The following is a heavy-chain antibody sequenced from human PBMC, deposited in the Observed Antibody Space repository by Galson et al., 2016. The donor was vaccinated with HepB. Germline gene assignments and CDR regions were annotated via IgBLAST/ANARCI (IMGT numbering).Heavy chain of an antibody. CDR1: GYTFITYY. CDR3: ARESGAYYIHSDY. V-gene: IGHV1-46*01. J-gene: IGHJ4*02. CDR2: INPSGGDA. Sequence: SVKVSCKASGYTFITYYMHWVRQAPGQGPEWMGIINPSGGDATYAQRFQGRLTLTRDSSTSTFYMELSSLSSEDTAVYYCARESGAYYIHSDYWGQGTLSPSPQ. D-gene: IGHD1-26*01.